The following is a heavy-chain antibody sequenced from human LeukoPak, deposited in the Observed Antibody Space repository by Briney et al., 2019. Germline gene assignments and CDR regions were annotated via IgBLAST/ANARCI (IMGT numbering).Heavy chain of an antibody. Sequence: ASVKVSCKASGYTFINNWMHWVRQAPGQGLEWVGLINPTGTTTLYALKFQGRVTLTRDMSTSTDYMELRSLKSEDTAVYYCARDNSVGDIAWWFDPWGQGTLVTVSS. J-gene: IGHJ5*02. CDR1: GYTFINNW. V-gene: IGHV1-46*01. CDR3: ARDNSVGDIAWWFDP. D-gene: IGHD3-10*01. CDR2: INPTGTTT.